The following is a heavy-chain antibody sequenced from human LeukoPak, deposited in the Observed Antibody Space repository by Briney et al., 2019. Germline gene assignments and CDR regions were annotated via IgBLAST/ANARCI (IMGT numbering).Heavy chain of an antibody. D-gene: IGHD3-16*01. V-gene: IGHV3-7*01. CDR2: IKQDGSEK. Sequence: GGSLRLSCAAPGFTFSSYWMSWVRQAPGKGLEWVANIKQDGSEKYYVDSVKGRFTISRDNAKNSLYLQMNSLRAEDTAVYYCARDRSGDSSRGDAFDIWGQGTMVTVSS. CDR1: GFTFSSYW. CDR3: ARDRSGDSSRGDAFDI. J-gene: IGHJ3*02.